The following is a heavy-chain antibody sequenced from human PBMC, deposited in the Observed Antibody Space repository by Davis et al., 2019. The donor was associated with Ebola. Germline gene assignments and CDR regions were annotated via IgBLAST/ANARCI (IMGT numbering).Heavy chain of an antibody. J-gene: IGHJ2*01. CDR3: TREPMSGNWYSDL. CDR2: TRNKANRYTT. Sequence: GESLKISCAASGFTFSDHYMDWVRQAPGKGLEWVGRTRNKANRYTTLYAASVKGRFTISRDDSKNSVYLRMSSLKTEDTAVYYCTREPMSGNWYSDLWGRGTLVTVSS. CDR1: GFTFSDHY. D-gene: IGHD3-22*01. V-gene: IGHV3-72*01.